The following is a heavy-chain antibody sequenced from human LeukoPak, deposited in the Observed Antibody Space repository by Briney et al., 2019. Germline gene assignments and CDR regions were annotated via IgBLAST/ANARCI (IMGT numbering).Heavy chain of an antibody. J-gene: IGHJ6*04. CDR1: GFTFSCYE. V-gene: IGHV3-48*03. D-gene: IGHD3-10*02. CDR2: ISSSGSTI. Sequence: GGSLRLSCAASGFTFSCYEMNWVRQAAGKGLEWVSYISSSGSTIYYADSVKGRFTISRDNAKNSLYLQMNSLRAEDTAVYYCAELGITMIGGVWGKGTTVTISS. CDR3: AELGITMIGGV.